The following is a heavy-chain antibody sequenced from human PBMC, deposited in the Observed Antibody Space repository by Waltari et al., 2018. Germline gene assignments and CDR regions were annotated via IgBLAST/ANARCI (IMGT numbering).Heavy chain of an antibody. J-gene: IGHJ4*02. V-gene: IGHV3-48*03. CDR1: GFTFSSYE. D-gene: IGHD3-3*01. CDR3: ATGPDFWSGYAPRDY. CDR2: ISSSGRTI. Sequence: EVQLVESGGGLVQPGGSLRLSCAASGFTFSSYEMNWVRQAPGKGLEWVSYISSSGRTIYYADSVKGRFTISRDNAKNSLYLQMNSLRAEDTAVYYCATGPDFWSGYAPRDYWGQGTLVTVSS.